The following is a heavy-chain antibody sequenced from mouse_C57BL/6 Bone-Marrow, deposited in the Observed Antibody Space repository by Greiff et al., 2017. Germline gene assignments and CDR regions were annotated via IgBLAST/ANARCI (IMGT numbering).Heavy chain of an antibody. D-gene: IGHD6-1*01. Sequence: DVQLQESGGGLVQPGASLKLSCAASGFAFSRYWMSWVRQAPGQGLEWIGEINPDSSTINYTPSLKDKFVMSRDNAKNTLYLQMSKMGSEDAALYYCARRACYCFLAFWGQGTSVTVSS. V-gene: IGHV4-1*02. J-gene: IGHJ4*01. CDR1: GFAFSRYW. CDR2: INPDSSTI. CDR3: ARRACYCFLAF.